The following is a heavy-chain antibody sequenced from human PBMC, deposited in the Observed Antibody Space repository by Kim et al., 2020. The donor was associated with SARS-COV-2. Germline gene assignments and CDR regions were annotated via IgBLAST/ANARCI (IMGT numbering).Heavy chain of an antibody. D-gene: IGHD3-10*01. Sequence: SETLSLTCAVYGGSFSGYYWSWIRQPPGKGLEWIGEINHSGRTNYNPSLKSQVTISVDTSKNQFSLNLTSVTAADAALYFCARRLSNTSGWGSHYCDLWGQGSLVTVSS. CDR3: ARRLSNTSGWGSHYCDL. CDR2: INHSGRT. J-gene: IGHJ1*01. CDR1: GGSFSGYY. V-gene: IGHV4-34*01.